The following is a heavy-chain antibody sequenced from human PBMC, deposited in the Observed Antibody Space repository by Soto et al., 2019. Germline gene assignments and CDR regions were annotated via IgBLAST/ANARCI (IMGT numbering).Heavy chain of an antibody. CDR3: ASGRLVSRYYGLDV. CDR2: IFTSGNT. Sequence: PSETLSLTCTVSGGSMNDYYWSWIRQPAGKGLEWIGRIFTSGNTNYNPSLRSRLTMSVDTSTNQASLRLTSVTAADTAVYYCASGRLVSRYYGLDVWGQGTTVTAP. D-gene: IGHD6-6*01. CDR1: GGSMNDYY. V-gene: IGHV4-4*07. J-gene: IGHJ6*02.